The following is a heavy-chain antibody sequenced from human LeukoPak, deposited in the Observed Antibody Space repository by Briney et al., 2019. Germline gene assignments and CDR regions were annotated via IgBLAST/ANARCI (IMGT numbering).Heavy chain of an antibody. J-gene: IGHJ5*02. CDR1: GFTFSDYY. CDR3: ARYGSAAVVTAIGDWFDP. CDR2: SSSSGSTI. Sequence: GGSLRLSCAASGFTFSDYYMSWIRQAPGKGLEWVSYSSSSGSTIYYADSVKGRFTISRDNAKNSLYLQMNSLRAEDTAVYYCARYGSAAVVTAIGDWFDPWGQGTLVTVSS. V-gene: IGHV3-11*01. D-gene: IGHD2-21*02.